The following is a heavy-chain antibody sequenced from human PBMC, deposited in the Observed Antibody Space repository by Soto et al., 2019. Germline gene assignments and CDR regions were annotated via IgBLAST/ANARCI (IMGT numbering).Heavy chain of an antibody. Sequence: QVQLQESGPGLVKPSGTLSLTCAVSGGSISSSNWWSWVRQPPGKGLEWIGEIYHSGSTNYNPSLRSRVXXSXDKXKNQFSLKLSSVTAADTAVYYCARGNEWELLSFDYWGQGTLVTVSS. CDR2: IYHSGST. J-gene: IGHJ4*02. CDR1: GGSISSSNW. D-gene: IGHD1-26*01. CDR3: ARGNEWELLSFDY. V-gene: IGHV4-4*02.